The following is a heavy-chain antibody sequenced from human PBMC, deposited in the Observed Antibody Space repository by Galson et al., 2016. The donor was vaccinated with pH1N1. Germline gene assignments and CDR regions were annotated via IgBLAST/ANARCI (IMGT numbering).Heavy chain of an antibody. CDR2: IGGSFSAGTT. CDR1: GFTFSAYG. D-gene: IGHD3-3*01. CDR3: ARETTISGVVMDVDS. J-gene: IGHJ4*02. Sequence: SLRLSCAASGFTFSAYGMNWVRQAPGKGLEWVSSIGGSFSAGTTYYADSVKGRFTIARDNARNTLYLQMDSLRAEDTAVYYCARETTISGVVMDVDSWGQGTQVTGSS. V-gene: IGHV3-23*01.